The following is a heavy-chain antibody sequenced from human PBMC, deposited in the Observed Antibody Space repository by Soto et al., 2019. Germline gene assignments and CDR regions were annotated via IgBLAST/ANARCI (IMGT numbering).Heavy chain of an antibody. CDR3: ANGASRWYPYFFDS. CDR1: EGTFNSYA. V-gene: IGHV1-69*01. CDR2: IIPNYNTL. Sequence: QAQVVQSGAEVRKPGSSVKLSCKASEGTFNSYAIAWVRQAPGQGLEWMGGIIPNYNTLNYAQKFQDRVTITADDSTNTVYIELRSLSSDVTDVYFFANGASRWYPYFFDSWGQGTLVTVSS. J-gene: IGHJ4*02. D-gene: IGHD6-13*01.